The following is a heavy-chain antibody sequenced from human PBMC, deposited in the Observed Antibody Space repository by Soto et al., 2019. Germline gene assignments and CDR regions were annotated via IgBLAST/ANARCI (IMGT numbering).Heavy chain of an antibody. D-gene: IGHD6-19*01. J-gene: IGHJ6*02. Sequence: TSVKVSCKASGYTFTSYDINWVRHATGQGLEWMGWMNPNSGNTDYAQKVQGRVTMTRNTSTSTAYMELSSLRSEDTALYYCARDYSSGYGMDVWGQGTTVTVSS. CDR3: ARDYSSGYGMDV. CDR2: MNPNSGNT. CDR1: GYTFTSYD. V-gene: IGHV1-8*01.